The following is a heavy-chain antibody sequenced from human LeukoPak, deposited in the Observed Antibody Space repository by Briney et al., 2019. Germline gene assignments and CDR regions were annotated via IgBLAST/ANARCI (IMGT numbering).Heavy chain of an antibody. Sequence: PGGSLRLSCAASGFTFDDYAMHWVRQAPGKGLGWVSVIRWNSGSICYADAVKGRFTISRDNAKSSRYLQMNSLRAEDTALYYCAKDSRPFYGSGSYSWGQGTLVTVSS. CDR1: GFTFDDYA. CDR2: IRWNSGSI. D-gene: IGHD3-10*01. J-gene: IGHJ4*02. CDR3: AKDSRPFYGSGSYS. V-gene: IGHV3-9*01.